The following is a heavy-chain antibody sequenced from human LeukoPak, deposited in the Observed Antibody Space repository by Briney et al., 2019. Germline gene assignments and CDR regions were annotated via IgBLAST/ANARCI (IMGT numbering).Heavy chain of an antibody. Sequence: ASLKISCKGSRYSFTSNSICGVRQMSRKGLECIGIIYPGDSDTRYRQSFQGQVTISADKSINTAYLRWSSLKASDSAMYYCARHVGEYSRSPFDCWGQGTLVTVSS. V-gene: IGHV5-51*01. CDR2: IYPGDSDT. J-gene: IGHJ4*02. CDR3: ARHVGEYSRSPFDC. D-gene: IGHD6-6*01. CDR1: RYSFTSNS.